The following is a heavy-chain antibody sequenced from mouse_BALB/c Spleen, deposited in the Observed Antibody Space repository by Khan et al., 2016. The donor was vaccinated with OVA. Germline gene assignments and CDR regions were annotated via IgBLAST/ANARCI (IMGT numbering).Heavy chain of an antibody. CDR1: GFSLTTYG. V-gene: IGHV2-6*02. CDR2: IWSDGIT. J-gene: IGHJ4*01. Sequence: QVQLKESGPGLVAPSQSLSITCTVSGFSLTTYGVHWVRQHPGKGLEWLVVIWSDGITTYNSALKSRLSISKDNSKSQVFLKMNSLQTDDTAMYYCARGGCYAMDYWGQGTSVTVSS. CDR3: ARGGCYAMDY.